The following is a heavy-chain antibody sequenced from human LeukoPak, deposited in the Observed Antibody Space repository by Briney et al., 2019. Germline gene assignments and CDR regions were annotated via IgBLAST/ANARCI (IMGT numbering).Heavy chain of an antibody. CDR1: GFYFNIYS. Sequence: PGGSLRLSCAASGFYFNIYSMHWVRQAPGKGLEWVSYISSTSRTIYYADSVKGRFTASRDNDKNSLYLQMSSLRAEDTAVYYCARDGSGSYVDYWGQGTLVTVSS. CDR3: ARDGSGSYVDY. V-gene: IGHV3-48*04. D-gene: IGHD1-26*01. CDR2: ISSTSRTI. J-gene: IGHJ4*02.